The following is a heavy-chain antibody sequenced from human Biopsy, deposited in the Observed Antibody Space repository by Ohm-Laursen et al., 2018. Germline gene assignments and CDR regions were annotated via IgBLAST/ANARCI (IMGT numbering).Heavy chain of an antibody. CDR3: ARGPHSGSHSCFDY. CDR2: IIPMFGTA. D-gene: IGHD1-26*01. J-gene: IGHJ4*02. Sequence: VKISCKASGGTFINYAISWVRQAPGQGLEWMGGIIPMFGTANYAQMFQGRVTISADESTSTSYVELSSLTTEDTAIYYCARGPHSGSHSCFDYWGRGTLVTVSS. CDR1: GGTFINYA. V-gene: IGHV1-69*13.